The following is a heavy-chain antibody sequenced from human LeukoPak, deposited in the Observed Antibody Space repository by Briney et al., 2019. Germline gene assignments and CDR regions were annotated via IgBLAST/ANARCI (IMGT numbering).Heavy chain of an antibody. J-gene: IGHJ6*03. Sequence: GGSLRLSCAASGFTFSSYWMHWVRQAPGKGLVWVSRINSDGSSTSYADSVKGRFTISRDNAKNTLYLQMNSLRAEDTAVYYCARTPYYYGYYYYYYMDVWGKGPRSPSP. CDR3: ARTPYYYGYYYYYYMDV. D-gene: IGHD3-22*01. CDR2: INSDGSST. CDR1: GFTFSSYW. V-gene: IGHV3-74*01.